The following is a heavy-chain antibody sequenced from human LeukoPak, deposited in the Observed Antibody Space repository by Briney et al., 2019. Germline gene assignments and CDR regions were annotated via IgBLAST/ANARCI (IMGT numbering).Heavy chain of an antibody. Sequence: PGGSLRLSCEASGFTFSSYSMNWVRQAPGKGLEWISYISTSTTTIYYANSVKGRFTISRDNAKKSLYLQMNSLRVEDTALYYCARGVTIFGVVTHFDYWGQGTLVTVSS. D-gene: IGHD3-3*01. CDR1: GFTFSSYS. J-gene: IGHJ4*02. CDR2: ISTSTTTI. V-gene: IGHV3-48*01. CDR3: ARGVTIFGVVTHFDY.